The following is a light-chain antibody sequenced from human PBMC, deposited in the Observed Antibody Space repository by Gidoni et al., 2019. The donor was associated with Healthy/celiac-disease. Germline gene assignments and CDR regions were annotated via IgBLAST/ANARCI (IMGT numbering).Light chain of an antibody. CDR3: QQYNNWPFT. V-gene: IGKV3-15*01. CDR2: GAS. Sequence: EIVMTQSPATLSVSPGERATLSCRASQSVSSNLAWYQQKPGQAPRLLIYGASTRATGIPARFSGSGSGTEFTLTISSLQSEDFAVYYCQQYNNWPFTFGPXTKADIK. J-gene: IGKJ3*01. CDR1: QSVSSN.